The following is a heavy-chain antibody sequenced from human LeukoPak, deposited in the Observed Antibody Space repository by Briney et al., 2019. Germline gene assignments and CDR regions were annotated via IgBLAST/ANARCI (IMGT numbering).Heavy chain of an antibody. CDR3: ARPYGSGSYYPNYFDY. CDR2: IYYSGST. Sequence: PSETLSLTCTVSGGSISSSSYYWGWIRQPPGKGLEWIGSIYYSGSTYYNPSLKSRVTISVDTSKNQFSLKLSSVTAADTAVYYCARPYGSGSYYPNYFDYWGQGTLVTVSS. V-gene: IGHV4-39*07. J-gene: IGHJ4*02. D-gene: IGHD3-10*01. CDR1: GGSISSSSYY.